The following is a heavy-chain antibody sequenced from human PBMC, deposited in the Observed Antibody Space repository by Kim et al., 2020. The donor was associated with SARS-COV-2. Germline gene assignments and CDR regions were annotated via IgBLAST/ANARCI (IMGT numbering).Heavy chain of an antibody. CDR1: GYTFTSYG. Sequence: ASVKVSCKASGYTFTSYGISWVRQAPGQGLEWMGWISAYNGNTNYAQKLQGRVTMTTDTSTSTAYMELRSLRSDDTAVYYCAWGGCSGGSCYSAFSYDYWGQGTLVTVSS. J-gene: IGHJ4*02. CDR3: AWGGCSGGSCYSAFSYDY. CDR2: ISAYNGNT. V-gene: IGHV1-18*04. D-gene: IGHD2-15*01.